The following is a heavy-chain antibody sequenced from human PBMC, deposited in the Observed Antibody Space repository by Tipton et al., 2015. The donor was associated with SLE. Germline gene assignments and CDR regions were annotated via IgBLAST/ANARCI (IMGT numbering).Heavy chain of an antibody. CDR1: GGSISSGSYY. V-gene: IGHV4-61*02. D-gene: IGHD2-21*01. CDR3: ARDIGGRGGDCYAFDI. J-gene: IGHJ3*02. Sequence: TLSLTCTVSGGSISSGSYYWSWIRQPAGKGLEWIGRIYTSGSTNYNPPLKSRVTISVDTSKNQFSLKLSSVTAADTAVYYCARDIGGRGGDCYAFDIWGQGTMVTVSS. CDR2: IYTSGST.